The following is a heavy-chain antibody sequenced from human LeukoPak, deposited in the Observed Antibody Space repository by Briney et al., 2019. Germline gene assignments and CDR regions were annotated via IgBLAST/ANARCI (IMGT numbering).Heavy chain of an antibody. J-gene: IGHJ4*02. Sequence: PGGSLRLSCAASGFTFSSYGMHWVRQAPGKGLEWVAVIWYDGSNKYYADSVKGRFTISRDNSKNTLYLQMNSLRAEDTAVYYCAREFWEGSGWYRIDYWGQGTLVTVSS. CDR2: IWYDGSNK. CDR3: AREFWEGSGWYRIDY. CDR1: GFTFSSYG. D-gene: IGHD6-19*01. V-gene: IGHV3-33*01.